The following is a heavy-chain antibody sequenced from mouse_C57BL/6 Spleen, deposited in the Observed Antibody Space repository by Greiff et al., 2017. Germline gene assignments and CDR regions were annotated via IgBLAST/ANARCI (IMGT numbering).Heavy chain of an antibody. CDR1: GYAFTNYL. V-gene: IGHV1-54*01. J-gene: IGHJ2*01. CDR3: ARSVYYYGSSYDYFDY. CDR2: INPGSGGT. D-gene: IGHD1-1*01. Sequence: VQLQQSGAELVRPGTSVKVSCKASGYAFTNYLIEWVKQRPGQGLEWIGVINPGSGGTNYNEKFKGKATLTADKSSSTAYMQLSSLTSEDSAVYFCARSVYYYGSSYDYFDYWGQGTTLTVSS.